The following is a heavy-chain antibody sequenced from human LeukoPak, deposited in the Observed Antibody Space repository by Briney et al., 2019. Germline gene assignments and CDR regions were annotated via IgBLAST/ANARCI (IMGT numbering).Heavy chain of an antibody. J-gene: IGHJ4*02. CDR2: IRSKANSYAT. CDR1: GFTFSGSA. CDR3: TSGPLSPAG. V-gene: IGHV3-73*01. Sequence: GGPLRLSCAASGFTFSGSAMHWVRQASGKGLEWVGRIRSKANSYATAYAASVKGRFTISRDDSKNTAYLQMNSLKTEDTAVYYCTSGPLSPAGWGQGTLVTLSS.